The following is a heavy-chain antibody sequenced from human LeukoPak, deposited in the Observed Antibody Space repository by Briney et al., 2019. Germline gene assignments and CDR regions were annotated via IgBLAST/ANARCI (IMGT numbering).Heavy chain of an antibody. J-gene: IGHJ6*02. CDR1: GFTFRSYA. V-gene: IGHV3-23*01. CDR3: AKDSTDLLWFGELSIGGMDV. D-gene: IGHD3-10*01. CDR2: ISGTGGST. Sequence: GGSLRLSCGTSGFTFRSYAMSWVRQAPGKGLDWVSGISGTGGSTYYADSVKGRFTVSRDNSKNTLYLQMNSLRVEDTAVYYCAKDSTDLLWFGELSIGGMDVWAKGPRSPSP.